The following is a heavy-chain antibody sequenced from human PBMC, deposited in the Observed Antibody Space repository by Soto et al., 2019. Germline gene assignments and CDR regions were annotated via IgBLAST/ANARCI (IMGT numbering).Heavy chain of an antibody. Sequence: PGESLKIFCKGSGYSFTSYWIGWVRQMPGKGLEWMGITYPGDSNTRYSPSLQGQVTISVDKSISTAYLQWSSLKATDTAMYYCARHAYDFWSGHPNPRYYYGMDVWGQGTTVTVSS. CDR1: GYSFTSYW. D-gene: IGHD3-3*01. J-gene: IGHJ6*02. CDR3: ARHAYDFWSGHPNPRYYYGMDV. CDR2: TYPGDSNT. V-gene: IGHV5-51*01.